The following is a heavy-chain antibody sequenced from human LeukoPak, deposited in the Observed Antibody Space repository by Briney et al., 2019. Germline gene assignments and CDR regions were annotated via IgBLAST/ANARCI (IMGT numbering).Heavy chain of an antibody. J-gene: IGHJ6*03. CDR2: INHSGST. D-gene: IGHD2-15*01. V-gene: IGHV4-34*01. CDR1: GGSFSGYY. CDR3: ARGLRGYCSGGSCYRLYYYYYMDV. Sequence: SETLSLTCAVYGGSFSGYYWSWIRQPPGKGLEWIVEINHSGSTNYNPSLKSRVTISVDTSKNQFSLKLSSVTAADTAVYYCARGLRGYCSGGSCYRLYYYYYMDVWGKGTTVTVSS.